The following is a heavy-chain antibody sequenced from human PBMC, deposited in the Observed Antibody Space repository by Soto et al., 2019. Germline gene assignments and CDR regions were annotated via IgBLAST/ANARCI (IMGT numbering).Heavy chain of an antibody. D-gene: IGHD6-25*01. V-gene: IGHV1-8*01. Sequence: QVQLVQSGAEVKKPGASGKVSCKASGYSFTSYDINWVRQATGQGLEWMGWMNPKSGNTGFAQKFQGRVTMTMDTSISTAYMELGSLRSEDTAVYYCARAAASLDPWGQGTLVTVSS. J-gene: IGHJ5*02. CDR1: GYSFTSYD. CDR2: MNPKSGNT. CDR3: ARAAASLDP.